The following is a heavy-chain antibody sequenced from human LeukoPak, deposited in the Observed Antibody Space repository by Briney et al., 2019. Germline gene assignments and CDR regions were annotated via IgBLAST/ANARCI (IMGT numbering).Heavy chain of an antibody. CDR2: IRYDGSNK. CDR3: AREALHITMVRGHNWFDP. CDR1: GFTFSSYS. Sequence: GGSLRLSCAASGFTFSSYSMNWVRQAPGKGLEWVAFIRYDGSNKYYADSVKGRFTISRDNSKNTLYLQMNSLRAEDTAVYYCAREALHITMVRGHNWFDPWGQGTLVTVSS. J-gene: IGHJ5*02. D-gene: IGHD3-10*01. V-gene: IGHV3-30*02.